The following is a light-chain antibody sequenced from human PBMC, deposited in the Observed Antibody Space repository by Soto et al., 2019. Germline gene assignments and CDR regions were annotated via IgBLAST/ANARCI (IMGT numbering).Light chain of an antibody. CDR1: QSISSW. CDR3: QHYNSYSEA. Sequence: IQMTQSPSSLSASVGDRVTITCRASQSISSWLAWYQQKPGKAPKLLIFDAFSLESGVPSRFSGSGSGTEFTLTISSLQPDDFATYYCQHYNSYSEAFGQGTKVDIK. V-gene: IGKV1-5*01. CDR2: DAF. J-gene: IGKJ1*01.